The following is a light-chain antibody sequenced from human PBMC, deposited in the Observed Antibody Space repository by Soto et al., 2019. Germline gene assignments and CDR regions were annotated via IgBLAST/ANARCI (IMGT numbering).Light chain of an antibody. Sequence: VMTQAPATLSVSPGERATLSCRSSQTINNNVAWYQLKDGQAPRLLIYDASHRATGIPGRFSGSGSGTDFTLTIRSLEPEDFAVYFCQQRSNWPRTFGQGTKVDIK. CDR2: DAS. V-gene: IGKV3-11*01. CDR3: QQRSNWPRT. CDR1: QTINNN. J-gene: IGKJ1*01.